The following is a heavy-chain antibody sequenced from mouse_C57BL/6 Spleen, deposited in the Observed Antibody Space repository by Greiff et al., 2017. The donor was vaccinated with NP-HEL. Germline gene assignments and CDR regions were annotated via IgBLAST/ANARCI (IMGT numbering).Heavy chain of an antibody. V-gene: IGHV1-64*01. CDR2: IHPNSGST. D-gene: IGHD2-4*01. J-gene: IGHJ1*03. CDR1: GYTFTSYW. Sequence: QVQLQQPGAELVKPGASVKLSCKASGYTFTSYWMHWVKQRPGQGLEWIGMIHPNSGSTNYNEKFKSKATLTVDKSSSTAYMQLSSLTSEDSAVYYCARLGGALYYDYNWYFDVWGTGTTVTVSS. CDR3: ARLGGALYYDYNWYFDV.